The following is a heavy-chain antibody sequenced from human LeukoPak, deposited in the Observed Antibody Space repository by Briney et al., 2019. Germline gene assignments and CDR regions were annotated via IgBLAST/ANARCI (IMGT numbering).Heavy chain of an antibody. Sequence: PSGTLSLTCSVSGGSISVYYWSWLRQSPEEGLVWIGYIYYSGSTNYNPSLKSRVTISLDMSKNQSSLKLSSVTAADTALYYCARHFTYYYDSSGYPRDIFDIWGQGTMVTVSS. CDR1: GGSISVYY. J-gene: IGHJ3*02. CDR3: ARHFTYYYDSSGYPRDIFDI. V-gene: IGHV4-59*08. D-gene: IGHD3-22*01. CDR2: IYYSGST.